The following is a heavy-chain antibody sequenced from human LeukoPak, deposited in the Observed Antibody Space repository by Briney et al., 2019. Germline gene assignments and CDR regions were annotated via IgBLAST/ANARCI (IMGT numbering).Heavy chain of an antibody. D-gene: IGHD6-19*01. Sequence: ASVTVSCKASGGTFSSYAISWVRQAPGQGLEWMGGIIPIFGTANYAQKFQGRVTITADESTSTAYMELSSLRSEDTAVYYCARYSSGWYWFDPWGQGTLVTVSS. CDR2: IIPIFGTA. CDR3: ARYSSGWYWFDP. CDR1: GGTFSSYA. V-gene: IGHV1-69*13. J-gene: IGHJ5*02.